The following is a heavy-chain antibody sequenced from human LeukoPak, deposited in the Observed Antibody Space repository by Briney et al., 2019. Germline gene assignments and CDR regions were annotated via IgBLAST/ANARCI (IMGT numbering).Heavy chain of an antibody. CDR1: GYRFSSYW. V-gene: IGHV5-51*01. Sequence: GESLKISCKGSGYRFSSYWIGWVRQMPGKGLEWMGIIYPGDSDSRYSPSFQGQITISVDKSISTAYIEWSSLKASDTAMYYCARQRWLRVFDWFDPWGQGTLVTVSS. D-gene: IGHD6-19*01. CDR2: IYPGDSDS. CDR3: ARQRWLRVFDWFDP. J-gene: IGHJ5*02.